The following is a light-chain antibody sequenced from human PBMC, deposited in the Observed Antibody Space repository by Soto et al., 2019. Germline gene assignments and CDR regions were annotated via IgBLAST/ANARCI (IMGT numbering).Light chain of an antibody. CDR3: QQYESTPPT. CDR1: QSVLYSSNNKNY. Sequence: DIVMTQSPDSLAVSLGERATINCKSSQSVLYSSNNKNYLAWYQQRPGQPPKLLIYWASTRESGVPDRFSGSGSGPDFPLTITSLQAEDGAVYYCQQYESTPPTFGQGTKLEIK. CDR2: WAS. J-gene: IGKJ2*01. V-gene: IGKV4-1*01.